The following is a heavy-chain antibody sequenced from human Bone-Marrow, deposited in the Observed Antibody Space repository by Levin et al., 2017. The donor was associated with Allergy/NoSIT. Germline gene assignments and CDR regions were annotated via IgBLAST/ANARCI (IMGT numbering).Heavy chain of an antibody. Sequence: GGSLRLSCAASGFTFSSYSMNWVRQAPGKGLEWVSSISSSSSYIYYADSVKGRFTISRDNAKNSLYLQMNSLRAEDTAVYYCATNYYGSGSGDYWGQGTLVTVSS. J-gene: IGHJ4*02. D-gene: IGHD3-10*01. CDR3: ATNYYGSGSGDY. CDR1: GFTFSSYS. CDR2: ISSSSSYI. V-gene: IGHV3-21*01.